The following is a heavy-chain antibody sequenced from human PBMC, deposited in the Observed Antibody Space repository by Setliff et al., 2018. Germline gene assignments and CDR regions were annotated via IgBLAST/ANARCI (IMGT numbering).Heavy chain of an antibody. V-gene: IGHV4-61*09. CDR3: AREHQLGNAFDI. J-gene: IGHJ3*02. CDR1: GGSISSRTYY. D-gene: IGHD7-27*01. Sequence: PSETLSLTCPVSGGSISSRTYYWSWIRQPAGKGLEWIGHIYTSGSTNYTPSLKSRVTTSVNTSKNQFSLKLSSVTAADTAVYYCAREHQLGNAFDIWGQGTMVTVSS. CDR2: IYTSGST.